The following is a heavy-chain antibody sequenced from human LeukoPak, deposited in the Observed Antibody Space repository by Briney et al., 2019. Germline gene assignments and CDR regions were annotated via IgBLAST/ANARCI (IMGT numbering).Heavy chain of an antibody. V-gene: IGHV3-9*01. D-gene: IGHD5-12*01. CDR2: ISWNSGSI. Sequence: GGSLRLSCAASGFTFDDYAMHWVRQAPGKGLEWVSGISWNSGSIGYADSVKGRFTISRDNAKNSPYLQMNSLRAEDTALYYCAKDGGYDHSFYFDYWGQGTLVTVSS. J-gene: IGHJ4*02. CDR1: GFTFDDYA. CDR3: AKDGGYDHSFYFDY.